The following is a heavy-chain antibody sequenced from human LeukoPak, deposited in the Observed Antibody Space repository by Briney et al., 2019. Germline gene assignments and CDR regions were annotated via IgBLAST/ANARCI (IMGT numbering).Heavy chain of an antibody. J-gene: IGHJ6*03. CDR2: IRYDGSNK. CDR1: GFTFSSYG. CDR3: ARGLVPFHYYYYMDV. D-gene: IGHD2/OR15-2a*01. Sequence: GGSLRLSCAASGFTFSSYGMHWVRQAPGKGLEWVAFIRYDGSNKYYADSVKGRFTISRDNSKNTLYLQMGSLRAEDMAVYYCARGLVPFHYYYYMDVWGKGTTVTVSS. V-gene: IGHV3-30*02.